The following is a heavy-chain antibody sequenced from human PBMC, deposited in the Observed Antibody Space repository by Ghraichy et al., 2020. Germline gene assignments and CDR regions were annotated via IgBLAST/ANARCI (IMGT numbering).Heavy chain of an antibody. D-gene: IGHD1-1*01. CDR1: GFIFSSYW. V-gene: IGHV3-7*03. Sequence: GGSLRLSCAASGFIFSSYWMSWVRQAPGKGLEWVANIKKDGSEKYYVDSVKGRFTISRDNAKKSLYLQMNSLRGEDTAVYYCARGQSWNDSFDIWGKGTMVTVSS. CDR2: IKKDGSEK. J-gene: IGHJ3*02. CDR3: ARGQSWNDSFDI.